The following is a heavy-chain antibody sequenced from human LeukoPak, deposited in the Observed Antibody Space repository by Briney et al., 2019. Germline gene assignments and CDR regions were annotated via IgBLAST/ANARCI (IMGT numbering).Heavy chain of an antibody. V-gene: IGHV1-18*01. CDR1: GYTFTSYG. CDR3: AREKYSSGWYDTFDY. J-gene: IGHJ4*02. CDR2: INAYNGNT. Sequence: ASVKVSCKASGYTFTSYGISWVRQAPGQGLEWMGWINAYNGNTNYAQKLQGRVTMTTDTSTSTAYMELRSLRSDDTAVYYCAREKYSSGWYDTFDYWGQGTLVTVSS. D-gene: IGHD6-19*01.